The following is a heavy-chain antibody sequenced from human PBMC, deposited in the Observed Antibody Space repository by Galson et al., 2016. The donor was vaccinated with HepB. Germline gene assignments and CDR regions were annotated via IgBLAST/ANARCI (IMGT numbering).Heavy chain of an antibody. CDR2: ISSSGDTI. CDR1: RFTFSDYY. D-gene: IGHD2-2*01. Sequence: SLRLSCAASRFTFSDYYMSWIRQAPGKGLEFVSYISSSGDTIYYADSVKGRFTISRDNTKNSLYLQMNSLRAVDTAVYYCAREAIRGSSRDDFDYWGQGTLVTVSS. J-gene: IGHJ4*02. V-gene: IGHV3-11*04. CDR3: AREAIRGSSRDDFDY.